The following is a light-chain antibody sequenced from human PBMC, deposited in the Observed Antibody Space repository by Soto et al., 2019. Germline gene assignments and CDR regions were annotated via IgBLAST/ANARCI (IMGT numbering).Light chain of an antibody. J-gene: IGKJ1*01. CDR1: QRVNTC. CDR2: DAS. CDR3: QQYQIDWT. V-gene: IGKV1-5*01. Sequence: DIQMTQSPSTLSASVGDRVSITCRASQRVNTCLAWYQQKPGKAPTLLIYDASSLQSGVPSRFSGSGSGTEFTLTISRLQPDDFATYYCQQYQIDWTFGQGTKVEIK.